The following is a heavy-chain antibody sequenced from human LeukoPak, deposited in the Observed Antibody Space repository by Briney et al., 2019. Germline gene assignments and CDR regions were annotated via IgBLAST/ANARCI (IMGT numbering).Heavy chain of an antibody. J-gene: IGHJ4*02. CDR2: IFTSGST. V-gene: IGHV4-4*08. Sequence: SETLSLTCTVSGGSISRYYWNWIRQPPGKGLEWIGRIFTSGSTNYNPSLKSRVTISVDTSKNQFSLMLSSVTAADTAVYYCAGDFHYWGQGTLVTVSS. CDR3: AGDFHY. CDR1: GGSISRYY.